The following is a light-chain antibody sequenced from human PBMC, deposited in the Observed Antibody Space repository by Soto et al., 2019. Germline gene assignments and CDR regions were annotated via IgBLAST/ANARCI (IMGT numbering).Light chain of an antibody. CDR3: QQTYNTPLT. Sequence: DIQMTQSPSSLSASVGDKVSITCLASQNVASYLNWYQQKLGTAPKVLIYATSTLKTGVPSRFSGSGSGTEFILTVTSLQPEDFATYYCQQTYNTPLTFGGGTKVDIK. CDR2: ATS. CDR1: QNVASY. V-gene: IGKV1-39*01. J-gene: IGKJ4*01.